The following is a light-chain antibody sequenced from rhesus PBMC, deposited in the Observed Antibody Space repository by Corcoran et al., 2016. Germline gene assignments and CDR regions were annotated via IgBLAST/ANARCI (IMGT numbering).Light chain of an antibody. CDR2: KAS. J-gene: IGKJ2*01. V-gene: IGKV1-74*01. CDR3: QHSYGTPYS. CDR1: ENVNNY. Sequence: DIQMTQSPSSLSATVGDRVTITCRASENVNNYLHWYQQKQGKAPKLLMYKASTLQSVVPSRFRGSGYGTDFTFTISSLQPEDFATYYCQHSYGTPYSFGQGTKVEIK.